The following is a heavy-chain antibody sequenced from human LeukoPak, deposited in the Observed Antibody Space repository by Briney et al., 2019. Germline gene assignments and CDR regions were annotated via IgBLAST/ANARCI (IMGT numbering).Heavy chain of an antibody. CDR1: GFTFSNYW. Sequence: GGSLRLSCAASGFTFSNYWMHWVRQAPGKGLVWVSRINSDGSATSYADSVKGRFTISRDNAKNTLYLQMNSLRAEDTAVYYCAAYDSSGYSGKYFQHWGQGTLVTVSS. CDR2: INSDGSAT. J-gene: IGHJ1*01. V-gene: IGHV3-74*01. CDR3: AAYDSSGYSGKYFQH. D-gene: IGHD3-22*01.